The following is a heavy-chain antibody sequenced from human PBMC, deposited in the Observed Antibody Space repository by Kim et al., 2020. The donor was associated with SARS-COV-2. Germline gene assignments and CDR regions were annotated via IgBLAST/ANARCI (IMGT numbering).Heavy chain of an antibody. J-gene: IGHJ4*02. Sequence: TKYSQHFRGGVTITKDTAATPAYMELSSLRSEDTAMYYCARDRGPWLLPYWGQGTLVTVSS. V-gene: IGHV1-3*01. CDR3: ARDRGPWLLPY. D-gene: IGHD3-22*01. CDR2: T.